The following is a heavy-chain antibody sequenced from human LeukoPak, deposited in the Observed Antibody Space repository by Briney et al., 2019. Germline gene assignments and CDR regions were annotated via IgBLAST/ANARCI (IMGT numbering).Heavy chain of an antibody. CDR3: AKDAKLNYDFWDRFDY. D-gene: IGHD3-3*01. J-gene: IGHJ4*02. Sequence: GGSLRLSCAASGFTFSTYGMYWVRQAPGKGLEWVSSISDDGSSTYFADSVKGRFTVSRDNSKNTVFLQLNSLRVEDTAIYYCAKDAKLNYDFWDRFDYWGQGTLVTVSS. CDR1: GFTFSTYG. CDR2: ISDDGSST. V-gene: IGHV3-23*01.